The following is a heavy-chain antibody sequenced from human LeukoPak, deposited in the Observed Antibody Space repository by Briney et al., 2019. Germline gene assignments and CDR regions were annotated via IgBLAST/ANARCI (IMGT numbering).Heavy chain of an antibody. V-gene: IGHV3-73*01. J-gene: IGHJ5*02. CDR2: IRTKEASYAT. D-gene: IGHD4-17*01. Sequence: PGGSLKLSCAASGFTFSGFGMHWVRQAPGKGLEWVARIRTKEASYATVYAASVMGRFTISRDDSSNTAYLQMNSLKSEDTAIYYCTRHVNGDWCDPWGQGTLVTVSS. CDR3: TRHVNGDWCDP. CDR1: GFTFSGFG.